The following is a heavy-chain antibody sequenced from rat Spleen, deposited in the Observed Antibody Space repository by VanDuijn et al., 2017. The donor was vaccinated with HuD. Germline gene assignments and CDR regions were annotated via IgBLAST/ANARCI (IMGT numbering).Heavy chain of an antibody. CDR2: INGAGST. CDR3: ATLGLAYYFDY. J-gene: IGHJ2*01. D-gene: IGHD4-2*01. V-gene: IGHV3-3*01. Sequence: EVQLQESGPGLVKPSQSLSLTCSVTGYSITSSYRWNWIRKFPGNKLEWMGYINGAGSTNYNPSLKSRISITRDTSKNQFFLQLNSVTTEDTATYYCATLGLAYYFDYWGQGVMVTVSS. CDR1: GYSITSSYR.